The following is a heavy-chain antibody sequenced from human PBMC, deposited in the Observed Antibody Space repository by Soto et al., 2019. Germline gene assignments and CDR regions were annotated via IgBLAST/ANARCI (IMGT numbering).Heavy chain of an antibody. Sequence: GGSLRLSCAASGFTFSSYAMSWVRQAPGKGLEWVSAISGSGGSTYYADSVKGRFTISRDNSKNTLYLQMNSLRAEDTAVYYCAKDGNPIFYFTGYYRLGWFVPLGQGLLITVSP. J-gene: IGHJ5*02. CDR3: AKDGNPIFYFTGYYRLGWFVP. V-gene: IGHV3-23*01. CDR1: GFTFSSYA. CDR2: ISGSGGST. D-gene: IGHD3-9*01.